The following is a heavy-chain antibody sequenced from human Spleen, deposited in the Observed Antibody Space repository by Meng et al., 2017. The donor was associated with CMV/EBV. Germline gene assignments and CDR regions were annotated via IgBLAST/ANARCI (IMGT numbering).Heavy chain of an antibody. V-gene: IGHV3-48*04. CDR1: GFTFSSYW. Sequence: GGSLRLSCAASGFTFSSYWMSWVRQAPGKGLEWVSYISSSGSTIYYADSVKGRFTISRDNAKNSLCLQMNSLRAEDTAIYYCTRRSRYGDFWGQGTLVTVSS. J-gene: IGHJ4*02. CDR3: TRRSRYGDF. CDR2: ISSSGSTI. D-gene: IGHD4-17*01.